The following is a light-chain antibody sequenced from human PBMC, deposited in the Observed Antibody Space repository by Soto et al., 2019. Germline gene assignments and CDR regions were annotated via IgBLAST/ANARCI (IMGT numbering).Light chain of an antibody. CDR2: RSN. J-gene: IGLJ2*01. V-gene: IGLV1-44*01. CDR1: RSDIGSNT. Sequence: QSVLTQPPSASGTPGQRVTISCSGSRSDIGSNTVNWYQRLPGEGPRLLIYRSNQRPSGVPDRFSGSKSGTTASLAISGLQSEDAAEYYCASWDDTLDGPVFGGGTKVTVL. CDR3: ASWDDTLDGPV.